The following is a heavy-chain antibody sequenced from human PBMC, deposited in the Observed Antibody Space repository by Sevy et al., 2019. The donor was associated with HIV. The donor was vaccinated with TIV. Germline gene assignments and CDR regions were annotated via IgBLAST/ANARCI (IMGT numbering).Heavy chain of an antibody. CDR2: IYPGDSDT. J-gene: IGHJ6*03. CDR1: GYSFTSYW. V-gene: IGHV5-51*01. D-gene: IGHD6-13*01. Sequence: GESLKLSCKGSGYSFTSYWIGWVRQMPGKGLEWMGIIYPGDSDTRYSPSFQGQVTISADKSISTAYLQWSSLKASDTAMYYCARIGAEYSSSWYAIYYYYYYMDVWGKGTTVTVSS. CDR3: ARIGAEYSSSWYAIYYYYYYMDV.